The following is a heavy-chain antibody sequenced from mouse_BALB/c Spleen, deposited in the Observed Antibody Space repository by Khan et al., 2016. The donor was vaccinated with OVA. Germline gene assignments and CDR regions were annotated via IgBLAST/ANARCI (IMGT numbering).Heavy chain of an antibody. CDR2: IWSGGST. D-gene: IGHD2-14*01. CDR1: GFSLTSYG. J-gene: IGHJ4*01. CDR3: ARIFIGTKDYAMDY. Sequence: QVQLKQSGPGLVQPSQSLSITCTVSGFSLTSYGVHWVRQSPGKGLEWLGVIWSGGSTDYNAAFISRLSISKDNSKSQVFFKMNSLKANDTAIYYCARIFIGTKDYAMDYWGQGTSVTVSS. V-gene: IGHV2-2*02.